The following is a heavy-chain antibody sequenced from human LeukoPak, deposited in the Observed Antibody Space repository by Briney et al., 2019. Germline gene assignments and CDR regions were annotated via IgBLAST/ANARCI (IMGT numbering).Heavy chain of an antibody. CDR1: GGSISSSSYY. CDR3: ARHPSQYYFDY. Sequence: KPSETLSLTCTVSGGSISSSSYYWGWIRQPPGKGLEWIGSIYYSRSTYYNPSLKSRVTISVDTSKNQFSLKLSSVTAADTAVYYCARHPSQYYFDYWGQGTLVTVSS. CDR2: IYYSRST. J-gene: IGHJ4*02. V-gene: IGHV4-39*01.